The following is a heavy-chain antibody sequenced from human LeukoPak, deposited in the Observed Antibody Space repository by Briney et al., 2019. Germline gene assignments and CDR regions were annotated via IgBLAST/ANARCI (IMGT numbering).Heavy chain of an antibody. D-gene: IGHD1-26*01. V-gene: IGHV3-48*03. CDR1: GFTFSSYE. J-gene: IGHJ3*02. Sequence: GGSLRLSCAASGFTFSSYEMNWVRQAPGKGLEWVSYISSGGSTVHYADSVKGRFAISRDNAKNSLYLQMNSLRAEDTAVYYCARVIIVGATGIWGQGTMVTVSS. CDR2: ISSGGSTV. CDR3: ARVIIVGATGI.